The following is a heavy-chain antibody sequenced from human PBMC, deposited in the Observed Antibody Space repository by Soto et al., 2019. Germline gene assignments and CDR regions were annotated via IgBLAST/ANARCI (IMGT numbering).Heavy chain of an antibody. J-gene: IGHJ4*02. V-gene: IGHV3-33*01. CDR2: IWYDGSNK. CDR1: GFTFSSYG. Sequence: QVQLVESGGGVVQPGRSLRLSCAASGFTFSSYGMHWVRQAPGKGLEWVAVIWYDGSNKYYADSVKGRFTISRDNSKNTLYLQMNSLRAEDTAVYYCARDRGGEFGGGDCLDYWGQGTLVTVSS. D-gene: IGHD2-21*02. CDR3: ARDRGGEFGGGDCLDY.